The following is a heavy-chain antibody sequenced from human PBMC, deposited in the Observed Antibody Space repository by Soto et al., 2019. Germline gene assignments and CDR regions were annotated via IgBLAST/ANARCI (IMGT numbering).Heavy chain of an antibody. D-gene: IGHD2-21*02. CDR3: ARGYCGGDCYRSYYFDY. CDR2: IYPGDSDT. CDR1: GYSFTSYW. J-gene: IGHJ4*02. V-gene: IGHV5-51*01. Sequence: GESLKISCKGSGYSFTSYWIGWVRQMPGKGLEWMGIIYPGDSDTRYSPSFQGQVTISADKSISTAYLQWSSLKASDTAMYYCARGYCGGDCYRSYYFDYWGQGTLVIVSS.